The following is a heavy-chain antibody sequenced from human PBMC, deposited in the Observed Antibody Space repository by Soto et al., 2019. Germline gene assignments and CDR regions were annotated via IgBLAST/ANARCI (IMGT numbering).Heavy chain of an antibody. CDR3: ARDLGVALATLTLDY. Sequence: GGSLSLSCTASGVPFSTYSMNWVRQAPGKGLEWVSYITSDSSNVHYADSVKGRFTISRDNAKNSLSLQMNTLRAEDTAVYYCARDLGVALATLTLDYWGQGTLVTVSS. CDR1: GVPFSTYS. CDR2: ITSDSSNV. D-gene: IGHD2-15*01. V-gene: IGHV3-21*01. J-gene: IGHJ4*02.